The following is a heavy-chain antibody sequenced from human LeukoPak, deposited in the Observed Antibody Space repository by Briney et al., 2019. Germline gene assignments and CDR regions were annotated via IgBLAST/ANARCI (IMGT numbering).Heavy chain of an antibody. CDR2: ITNSGGST. CDR3: VKDMWDY. D-gene: IGHD2-21*01. V-gene: IGHV3-23*01. CDR1: GFTFSSYA. J-gene: IGHJ4*02. Sequence: GGSLRLSCAASGFTFSSYAMSWVRQAPGKGLEWVSAITNSGGSTYYADSVKGRFTISRDNSKNTLYLQMYSLRAEDTALYYCVKDMWDYWGQGTLVTVSS.